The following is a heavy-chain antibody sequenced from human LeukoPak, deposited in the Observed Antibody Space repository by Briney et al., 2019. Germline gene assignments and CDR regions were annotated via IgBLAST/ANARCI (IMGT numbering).Heavy chain of an antibody. V-gene: IGHV4-39*07. D-gene: IGHD2-15*01. Sequence: PSETLSLTCTVSGGSISTSSYYWGWIRQPPGKGLEWIGGINHSGSTYYSPSLRSRVTISVDTSKNQFSLKLSSVTAADTAVYYCARIVVADFDYWGQGTLVTVSS. CDR2: INHSGST. J-gene: IGHJ4*02. CDR1: GGSISTSSYY. CDR3: ARIVVADFDY.